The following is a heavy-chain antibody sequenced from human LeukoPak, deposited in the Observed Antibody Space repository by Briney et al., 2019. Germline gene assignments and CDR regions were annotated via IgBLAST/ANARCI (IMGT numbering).Heavy chain of an antibody. J-gene: IGHJ4*02. CDR2: IWYDGTNK. Sequence: GGTLRLSCAASGFTFSSYGMHWVRQAPGKGLEWVALIWYDGTNKYYADSVKGRFTISRDNSKNTLYLQMNSLRVEDTAVYYCAKPPDDCNSGAFGYWGQGTLVTVSS. CDR3: AKPPDDCNSGAFGY. D-gene: IGHD2-21*02. V-gene: IGHV3-33*06. CDR1: GFTFSSYG.